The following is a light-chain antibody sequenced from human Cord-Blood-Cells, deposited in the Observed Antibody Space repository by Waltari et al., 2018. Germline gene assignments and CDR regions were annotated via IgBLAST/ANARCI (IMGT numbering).Light chain of an antibody. Sequence: QSALTQPRSVSGSPGQSVTISCTRTSSDVGGYKYVSWYQQHPGKAPKLMIYDVSKRPSGFPDRFSGSKSGNTASLTISGLQAEDEADYYCCSYAGSYTWVFGGGTRLTVL. CDR2: DVS. CDR3: CSYAGSYTWV. CDR1: SSDVGGYKY. V-gene: IGLV2-11*01. J-gene: IGLJ3*02.